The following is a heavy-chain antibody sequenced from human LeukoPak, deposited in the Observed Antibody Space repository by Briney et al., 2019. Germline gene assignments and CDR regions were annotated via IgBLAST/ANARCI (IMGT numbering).Heavy chain of an antibody. CDR1: GFIFRSYA. J-gene: IGHJ4*02. CDR2: ITDSGGTT. V-gene: IGHV3-23*01. Sequence: PGGSLRLSCVASGFIFRSYAMSWVRQAPGKGLEWVSVITDSGGTTFYADSVKGRFTISRDNSKNTLYLQMNSLSAEDSAIYYCAKLWRGSYPRYFDYWGQGALVTVSS. CDR3: AKLWRGSYPRYFDY. D-gene: IGHD1-26*01.